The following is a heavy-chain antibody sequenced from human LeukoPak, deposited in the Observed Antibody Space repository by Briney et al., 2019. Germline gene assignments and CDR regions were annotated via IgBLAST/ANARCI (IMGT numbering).Heavy chain of an antibody. D-gene: IGHD3-22*01. CDR1: GGSISSYY. CDR2: IYTSGST. J-gene: IGHJ6*02. V-gene: IGHV4-4*07. CDR3: ARDVDSSGYYSYYYYYGMDV. Sequence: SETLSLTCTVSGGSISSYYWSWIRQPAGKGLEWIGRIYTSGSTNYNPSLKSRVTMSVDTSKNQFSLKLSSVIAADTAVYYCARDVDSSGYYSYYYYYGMDVWGQGTTVTVSS.